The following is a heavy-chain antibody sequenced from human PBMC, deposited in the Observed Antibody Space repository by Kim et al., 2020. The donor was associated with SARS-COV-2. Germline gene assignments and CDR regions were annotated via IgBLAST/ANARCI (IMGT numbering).Heavy chain of an antibody. Sequence: GGSLRLSCAASGFTFSSYAMHWVRQAPGKGLEWVAVISYDGSNKYYADSVKGRFTISRDNSKNTLYLQMNSLRAEDTAVYYCARASDGRRTVTTVGKTSVDYYMDVWGKGTTVTVSS. V-gene: IGHV3-30*04. D-gene: IGHD4-4*01. CDR3: ARASDGRRTVTTVGKTSVDYYMDV. CDR1: GFTFSSYA. J-gene: IGHJ6*03. CDR2: ISYDGSNK.